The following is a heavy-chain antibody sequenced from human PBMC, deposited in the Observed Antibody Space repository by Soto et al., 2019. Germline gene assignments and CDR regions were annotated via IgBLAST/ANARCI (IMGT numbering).Heavy chain of an antibody. CDR1: GFTFSSYA. CDR2: ISYDGSNK. D-gene: IGHD3-16*02. CDR3: ARDIEPFYGMDG. J-gene: IGHJ6*04. Sequence: QVQLVESGGGVVQPGRSLRLSCAASGFTFSSYAMHWVLQAPGKGLDWLAVISYDGSNKYYADSVKGRFTISRDNSKNTLYLQMNSLRAEDTAVYYRARDIEPFYGMDGWGKGTTVTVSA. V-gene: IGHV3-30-3*01.